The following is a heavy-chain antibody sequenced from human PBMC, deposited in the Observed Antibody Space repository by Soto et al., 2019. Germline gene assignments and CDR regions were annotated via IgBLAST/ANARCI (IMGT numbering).Heavy chain of an antibody. D-gene: IGHD1-26*01. CDR1: GGTFSSYA. CDR2: IIPIFGTA. Sequence: EASVKVSCKASGGTFSSYAISWVRQAPGQGLEWMGGIIPIFGTANYAQKFQGRVTITADESTSTAYMELSSLRSEDTAVYYCASESGSIPPPPHYYGMDVWGQGTTVTVSS. CDR3: ASESGSIPPPPHYYGMDV. J-gene: IGHJ6*02. V-gene: IGHV1-69*13.